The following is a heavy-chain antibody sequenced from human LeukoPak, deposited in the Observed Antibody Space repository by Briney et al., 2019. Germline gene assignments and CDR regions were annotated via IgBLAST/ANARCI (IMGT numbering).Heavy chain of an antibody. V-gene: IGHV3-74*01. D-gene: IGHD1-14*01. J-gene: IGHJ3*02. CDR3: ARGPGDFDASDI. CDR2: INSDGSSI. CDR1: GFTFSSHW. Sequence: GGSLRLSCAASGFTFSSHWMHWVRQAPGKGLVWVSRINSDGSSISYADSVKGRFTISRDNAKNTLYLQMNSLRAEDTAVYYCARGPGDFDASDIWGQGTMVTVSS.